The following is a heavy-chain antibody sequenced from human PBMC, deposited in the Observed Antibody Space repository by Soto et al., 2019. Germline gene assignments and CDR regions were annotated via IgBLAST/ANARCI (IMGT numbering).Heavy chain of an antibody. D-gene: IGHD1-26*01. J-gene: IGHJ4*02. CDR2: LNPGGDTT. CDR1: GYTFTSYH. Sequence: QVQLVQSGAEVTKPGASVKVSCKASGYTFTSYHMHWVRQAPGQGLEWMGTLNPGGDTTAHAQKFQGRVTLPRDPSTSTVSMAVTRMRSEDTAVYYCIRGGTIVGSIAPFAYWGQGTLVTVSS. V-gene: IGHV1-46*03. CDR3: IRGGTIVGSIAPFAY.